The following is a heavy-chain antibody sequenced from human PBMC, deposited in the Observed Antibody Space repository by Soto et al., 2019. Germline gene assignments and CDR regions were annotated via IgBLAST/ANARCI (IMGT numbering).Heavy chain of an antibody. V-gene: IGHV3-30*18. D-gene: IGHD3-3*01. CDR1: GFTFFSYG. CDR2: ISYDGSNK. J-gene: IGHJ4*02. Sequence: HPGWSLRLSCAASGFTFFSYGMHWVRQAPGKGLEWVAVISYDGSNKYYGDSVKGRFTISRDNSKNTLYLQMNSLRADDTAVYYCAKDRAGDIYVAARSGLDYWGQGTLVTGSS. CDR3: AKDRAGDIYVAARSGLDY.